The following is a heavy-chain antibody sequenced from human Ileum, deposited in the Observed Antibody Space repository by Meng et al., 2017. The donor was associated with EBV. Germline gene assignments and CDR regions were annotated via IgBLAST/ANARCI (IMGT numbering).Heavy chain of an antibody. CDR2: IFSSGSP. Sequence: QRHLRDSGPKVVKPSQPRPLTCLVSGSSISGGGYHWSWICQPPGKGLEWIGYIFSSGSPYYNPSLKNRITMSVDTSKNQFSLNLKSVTAADTAVYYCASYSEGGGGLGYWGQGTLVTVSS. V-gene: IGHV4-30-4*01. D-gene: IGHD2-15*01. CDR3: ASYSEGGGGLGY. J-gene: IGHJ4*02. CDR1: GSSISGGGYH.